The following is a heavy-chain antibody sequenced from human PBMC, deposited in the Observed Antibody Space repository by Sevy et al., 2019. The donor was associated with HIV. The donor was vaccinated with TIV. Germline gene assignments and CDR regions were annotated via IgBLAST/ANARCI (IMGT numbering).Heavy chain of an antibody. CDR1: GFTFSSYA. CDR2: ISYDGSNK. J-gene: IGHJ6*02. D-gene: IGHD6-13*01. V-gene: IGHV3-30-3*01. CDR3: ARVGASSSWDGGSYGMDV. Sequence: GGSLRLSCAASGFTFSSYAMHWVRQAPGKGLEWVAVISYDGSNKYDADSVKGRFTISRDNSKNTLYLQMNSLRAEDTAVYYCARVGASSSWDGGSYGMDVWGQGTTVTVSS.